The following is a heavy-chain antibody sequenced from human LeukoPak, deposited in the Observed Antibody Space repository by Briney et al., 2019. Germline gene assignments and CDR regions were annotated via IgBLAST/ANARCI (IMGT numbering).Heavy chain of an antibody. J-gene: IGHJ5*02. CDR2: INPINGGP. CDR1: GYTFTSYY. CDR3: ARRLSTWSEGWFDP. D-gene: IGHD6-13*01. Sequence: ASAKVSCKASGYTFTSYYMHWVRQAPGQGLEWMGWINPINGGPYYAQKFQGRVTMTRDTSINTAYMELSGLTSDDTAVYYCARRLSTWSEGWFDPWGQGTLVTVSS. V-gene: IGHV1-2*02.